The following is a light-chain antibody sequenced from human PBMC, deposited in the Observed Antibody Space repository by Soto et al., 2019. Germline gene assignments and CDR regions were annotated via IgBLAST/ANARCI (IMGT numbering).Light chain of an antibody. Sequence: QSALTQPPSASGSPGQSVTISCTGTSSDVGGYNYVSWYQQHPGKAPKLMIYEVSNRPSGVPDRFSGSKSGNTASLTVSGLQAEDEADYYCSPYAGSHKVVVFGGGTKLTVL. V-gene: IGLV2-8*01. CDR3: SPYAGSHKVVV. CDR2: EVS. CDR1: SSDVGGYNY. J-gene: IGLJ2*01.